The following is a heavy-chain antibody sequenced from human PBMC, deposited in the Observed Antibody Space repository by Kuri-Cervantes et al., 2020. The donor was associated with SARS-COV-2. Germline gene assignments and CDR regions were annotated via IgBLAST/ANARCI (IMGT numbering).Heavy chain of an antibody. CDR2: IYTSGST. D-gene: IGHD6-13*01. J-gene: IGHJ6*03. V-gene: IGHV4-61*09. CDR3: ARVLEGIVAAGSHYYYYMDV. Sequence: SETLSLTCTVSGGSISSGGYYWSWVRQPAGKGLEWIGHIYTSGSTNYNPSLKSRVTMSVDTSKNHFSLRLSSVTAADTAVYYCARVLEGIVAAGSHYYYYMDVWGKGTTVTVSS. CDR1: GGSISSGGYY.